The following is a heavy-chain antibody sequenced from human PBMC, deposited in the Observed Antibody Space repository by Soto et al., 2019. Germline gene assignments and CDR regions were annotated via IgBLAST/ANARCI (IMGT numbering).Heavy chain of an antibody. CDR2: VSADSGHT. V-gene: IGHV1-18*01. J-gene: IGHJ4*02. CDR3: ARDRGYGDDTFDC. CDR1: GYTFTTYG. D-gene: IGHD4-17*01. Sequence: QVQLVQSGAEVKKSGASVKVSCKASGYTFTTYGISWVRQAPGQGLEWMGWVSADSGHTNYAQKVRDRVTMTTDTSTSTVYMELSSLRSDDAAIYYCARDRGYGDDTFDCWGQGTLMTVSS.